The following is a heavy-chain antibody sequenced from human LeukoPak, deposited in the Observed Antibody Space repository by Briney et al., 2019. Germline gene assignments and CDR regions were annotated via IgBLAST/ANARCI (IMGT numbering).Heavy chain of an antibody. V-gene: IGHV3-21*01. CDR2: ISSSSSYI. D-gene: IGHD3-10*01. J-gene: IGHJ4*02. CDR3: ARDYGSGSSQYYSDY. Sequence: GGSLRLSCAASGFTFSSYSMNWVRQAPGKGLEWVSSISSSSSYIYYADSVKGGFTISRDNAKNSLYLQMNSLRAEDTAVYYCARDYGSGSSQYYSDYWGQGTLVTVSS. CDR1: GFTFSSYS.